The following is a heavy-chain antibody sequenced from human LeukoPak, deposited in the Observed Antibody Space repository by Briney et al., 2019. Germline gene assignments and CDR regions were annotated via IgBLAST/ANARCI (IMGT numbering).Heavy chain of an antibody. CDR1: GGTFSSYA. Sequence: ASVKVSCKAPGGTFSSYAISWVRQAPGQGLEWMGGIIPIFGTANYAQKFQGRVTITADESTSTAYMELSSLRSEDTAVYYCAATNRRGTMIVVVITFDYWGQGTLVTVSS. CDR2: IIPIFGTA. CDR3: AATNRRGTMIVVVITFDY. V-gene: IGHV1-69*13. J-gene: IGHJ4*02. D-gene: IGHD3-22*01.